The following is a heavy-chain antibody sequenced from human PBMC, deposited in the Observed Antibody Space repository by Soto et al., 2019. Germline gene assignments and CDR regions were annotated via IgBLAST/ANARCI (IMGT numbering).Heavy chain of an antibody. CDR2: IYYSGST. CDR1: GGSISSTSYY. V-gene: IGHV4-39*01. D-gene: IGHD3-22*01. J-gene: IGHJ4*02. CDR3: ARHHSGSGTSYY. Sequence: QLQLQESGPGLVKPSETLSLTCTVSGGSISSTSYYWGWIRQPPGKGLEWTGSIYYSGSTYYNPSLKSRVTISVDTAKNQFSRKLSSVTAADTAVYYWARHHSGSGTSYYWGQGTLVTVSS.